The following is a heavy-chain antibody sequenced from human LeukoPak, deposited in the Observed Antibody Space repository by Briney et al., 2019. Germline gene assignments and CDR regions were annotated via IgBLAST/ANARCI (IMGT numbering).Heavy chain of an antibody. V-gene: IGHV1-2*02. J-gene: IGHJ6*03. CDR1: GYTFTSYA. Sequence: ASVKVSCKASGYTFTSYAMNWVRQAPGQGLEWMGWINPYSGATYYAQKFQGRVTMTRDTSISTAYMELSSLRSEDTAVYYCARTPYDFWSGYSYYYMDVWGKGTTVTVSS. CDR2: INPYSGAT. D-gene: IGHD3-3*01. CDR3: ARTPYDFWSGYSYYYMDV.